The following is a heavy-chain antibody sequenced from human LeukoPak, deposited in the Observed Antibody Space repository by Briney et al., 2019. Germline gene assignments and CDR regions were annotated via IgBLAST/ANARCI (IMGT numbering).Heavy chain of an antibody. D-gene: IGHD5-18*01. V-gene: IGHV3-30*02. CDR1: GFTFSSYG. CDR3: AKDLGYSYGSQFDY. J-gene: IGHJ4*02. Sequence: GGSLRLSCAASGFTFSSYGMHWVRQAPGKGLEWVAFIRYDGSNKYYADSVKGRFTISRDNSKNTLYLQMNSLRAEDTAVYYCAKDLGYSYGSQFDYWGQGTLVTVSS. CDR2: IRYDGSNK.